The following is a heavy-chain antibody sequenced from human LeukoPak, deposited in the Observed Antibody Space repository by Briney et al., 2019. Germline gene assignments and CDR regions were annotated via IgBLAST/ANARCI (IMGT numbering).Heavy chain of an antibody. V-gene: IGHV3-30*04. CDR3: ARDRARDYNSDSFDL. J-gene: IGHJ3*01. CDR1: GFTFNYNA. Sequence: GRSLRLSCAASGFTFNYNAMHWVRQVPGKGLDWVAFISSDATNKHYADSVKGRFTISRDESKNTLDLQMNSLRAEDTAVYYCARDRARDYNSDSFDLWGQGTLVTVSS. CDR2: ISSDATNK. D-gene: IGHD3-10*01.